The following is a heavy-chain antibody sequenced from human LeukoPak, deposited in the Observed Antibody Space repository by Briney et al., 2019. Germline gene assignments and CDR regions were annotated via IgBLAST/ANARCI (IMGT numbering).Heavy chain of an antibody. Sequence: ASVKVSCKASGYTFTSYDINWVRQATGQGLEWMGWMNPNSGNTGYARKFQGRVTMTRNTSISTAYMELSSLRSEDTAVYYCARVDRNDAFDIWGQGTMVTVSS. V-gene: IGHV1-8*01. D-gene: IGHD1-14*01. CDR1: GYTFTSYD. J-gene: IGHJ3*02. CDR2: MNPNSGNT. CDR3: ARVDRNDAFDI.